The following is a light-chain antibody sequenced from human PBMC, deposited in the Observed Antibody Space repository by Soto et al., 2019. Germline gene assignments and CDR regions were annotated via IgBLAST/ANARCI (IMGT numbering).Light chain of an antibody. CDR1: SSDVGGYNY. CDR3: CSYAGSYNVV. J-gene: IGLJ2*01. V-gene: IGLV2-11*01. Sequence: QSALTQPRSVSGSPGQSVTISCTGTSSDVGGYNYVSWYQQHPGKAPKLMIFDVSKRPSGVPDRFSGSKSGNTAPLTISGLPAEDEADYYCCSYAGSYNVVFGGGTKVTVL. CDR2: DVS.